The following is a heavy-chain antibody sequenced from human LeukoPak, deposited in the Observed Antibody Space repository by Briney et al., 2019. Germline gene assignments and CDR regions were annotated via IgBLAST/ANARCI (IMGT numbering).Heavy chain of an antibody. Sequence: SETLSLTCTVSGGSISSYYWSWIRQPPGKGLEWIGYIYYSGSTNYNPSLKSRVAISLDTSKNQFSLKLSSVTAADTAVYYCARATTLISYFDYWGQGTLVNVSS. V-gene: IGHV4-59*01. CDR2: IYYSGST. CDR1: GGSISSYY. D-gene: IGHD4-11*01. J-gene: IGHJ4*02. CDR3: ARATTLISYFDY.